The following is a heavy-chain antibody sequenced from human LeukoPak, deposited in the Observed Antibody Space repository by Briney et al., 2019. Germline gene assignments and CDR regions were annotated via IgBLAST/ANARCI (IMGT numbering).Heavy chain of an antibody. CDR1: GYTFATYN. J-gene: IGHJ3*02. CDR3: ASLKNYYDSSGYLVTDAFDI. D-gene: IGHD3-22*01. CDR2: ISGYNGNT. V-gene: IGHV1-18*01. Sequence: ASVKVSCKASGYTFATYNINWVRQAPGQGLEWMGWISGYNGNTNYAQKLQGRVTMTTDTSTSTAYMELRSLKSDDTAVYYCASLKNYYDSSGYLVTDAFDIWGQGTMVTVSS.